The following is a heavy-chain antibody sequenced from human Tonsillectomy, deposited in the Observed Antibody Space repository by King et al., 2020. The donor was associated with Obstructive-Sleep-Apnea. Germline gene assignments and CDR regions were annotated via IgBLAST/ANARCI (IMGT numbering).Heavy chain of an antibody. D-gene: IGHD1-26*01. CDR2: ISYDGSNK. CDR1: GFTFRSYA. J-gene: IGHJ6*02. Sequence: VQLVESGGGVVQPGRSLRLSCAASGFTFRSYAMHWVRQAPGKGLEWVAVISYDGSNKYYADSVKGRFTISRDNSKNTLYLQRNSLRAEDTAVYYCARGVGATVYYYYGMDVWGQGTTVTVSS. V-gene: IGHV3-30*04. CDR3: ARGVGATVYYYYGMDV.